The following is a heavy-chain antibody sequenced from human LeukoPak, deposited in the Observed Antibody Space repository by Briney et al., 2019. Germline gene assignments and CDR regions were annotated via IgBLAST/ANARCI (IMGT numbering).Heavy chain of an antibody. J-gene: IGHJ4*02. V-gene: IGHV1-8*01. CDR1: GYTFTSYD. Sequence: ASVNVSCKASGYTFTSYDINWVRQATGQGREWMGWMNPNSGNTGYAQKFQGRVTMTRNTSISTAYMGLSSLRSEDTAVYYCARGMASAATTDNWGQGALGSVSS. CDR3: ARGMASAATTDN. D-gene: IGHD5-24*01. CDR2: MNPNSGNT.